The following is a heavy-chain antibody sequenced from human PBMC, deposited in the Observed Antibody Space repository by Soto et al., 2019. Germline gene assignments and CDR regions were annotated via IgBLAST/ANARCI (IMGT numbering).Heavy chain of an antibody. CDR1: GVSINNYY. V-gene: IGHV4-59*13. J-gene: IGHJ4*02. Sequence: PSETLSLTCTVSGVSINNYYWTLIRQPPGKRLEWIGSIYYTGSTTYNPSLRSRVTFSVDTSKNQFSLSLTSVTAAETAVYFCAKAVSGGHLDDWGQGTVVT. CDR2: IYYTGST. D-gene: IGHD6-25*01. CDR3: AKAVSGGHLDD.